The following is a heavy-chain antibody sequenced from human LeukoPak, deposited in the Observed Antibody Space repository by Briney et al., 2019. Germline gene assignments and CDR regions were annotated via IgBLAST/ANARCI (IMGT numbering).Heavy chain of an antibody. CDR1: GGSFSGYY. J-gene: IGHJ6*03. D-gene: IGHD2-15*01. CDR2: INHSGST. V-gene: IGHV4-34*01. CDR3: ARDSLYYYYYYMDV. Sequence: PSETLSLTCAVYGGSFSGYYWSWIRQPPGKGLEWIGEINHSGSTNYNPSLKSRVTISVHTSKNQCSLKLSSVTAADTAVYYCARDSLYYYYYYMDVWGKGTTVTVSS.